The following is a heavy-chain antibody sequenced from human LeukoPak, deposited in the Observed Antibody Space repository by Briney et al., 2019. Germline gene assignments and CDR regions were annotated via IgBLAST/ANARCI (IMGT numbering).Heavy chain of an antibody. Sequence: GGSLRLSCAASGFTFSSNWMSWVRQAPGKGLEWVANIKQDGSEKYYVDSVKGRFTISRDNAKNSLYLQMNSLRAEDTAVYYCARRMITTVRGVPFDYWGQGTLVTVSS. CDR2: IKQDGSEK. J-gene: IGHJ4*02. V-gene: IGHV3-7*01. CDR3: ARRMITTVRGVPFDY. CDR1: GFTFSSNW. D-gene: IGHD3-10*01.